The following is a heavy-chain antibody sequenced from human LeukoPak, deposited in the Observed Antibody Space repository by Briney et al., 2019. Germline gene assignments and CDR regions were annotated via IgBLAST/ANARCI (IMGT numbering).Heavy chain of an antibody. Sequence: PSEPLSLTCTVSGGSISGSNYYWGWIRQPPGKGLEWIGSIYYSGRPSYNPSLKSRVTISVDTSKNQFSLKLNSVTAADTAVYYCASPRSGSPSLFEYWGQGILVIVSS. CDR3: ASPRSGSPSLFEY. D-gene: IGHD1-26*01. CDR1: GGSISGSNYY. CDR2: IYYSGRP. J-gene: IGHJ4*02. V-gene: IGHV4-39*01.